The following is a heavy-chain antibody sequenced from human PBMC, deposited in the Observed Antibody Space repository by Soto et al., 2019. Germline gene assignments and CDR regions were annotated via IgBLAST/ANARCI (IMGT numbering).Heavy chain of an antibody. J-gene: IGHJ3*02. CDR1: GGTFKTFG. Sequence: QVQLVQSGAELKKPGSSVTVSCQASGGTFKTFGVSWVRQAPGQGLQWMGGIIPLLRTTDYAQNFQGRISISADESTNTVFMELTSLRSEDTAVCYCARDVLGGWVEKTYRAFDIWGQGTLVAVSS. D-gene: IGHD1-26*01. CDR3: ARDVLGGWVEKTYRAFDI. V-gene: IGHV1-69*01. CDR2: IIPLLRTT.